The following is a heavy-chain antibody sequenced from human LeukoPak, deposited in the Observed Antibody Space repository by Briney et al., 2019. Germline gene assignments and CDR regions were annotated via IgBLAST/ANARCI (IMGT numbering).Heavy chain of an antibody. V-gene: IGHV3-64D*06. J-gene: IGHJ3*02. Sequence: GGSLRLSCSASGLTLSLYSMHWVRQAPGKGLEYVSGISTNGGSTYYADSVKGRFTISRDNSKNTLYLQMSTLRAEDTAVYYCVTELGIGGFDIWGQGTMVTVSS. CDR3: VTELGIGGFDI. D-gene: IGHD7-27*01. CDR1: GLTLSLYS. CDR2: ISTNGGST.